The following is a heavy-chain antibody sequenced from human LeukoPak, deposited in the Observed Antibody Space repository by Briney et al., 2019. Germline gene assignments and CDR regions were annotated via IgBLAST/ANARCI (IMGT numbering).Heavy chain of an antibody. CDR1: GGSISSYY. CDR3: AREEQWLGSFDY. D-gene: IGHD6-19*01. J-gene: IGHJ4*02. V-gene: IGHV4-59*01. CDR2: IYYSGST. Sequence: SETLSLTCTVSGGSISSYYWSWIRQPPGKGLEWIGYIYYSGSTNYNPSLKSRVTISVDTSKNQFSLKLSSVTAADTAVYYCAREEQWLGSFDYWGQGTLVTVSS.